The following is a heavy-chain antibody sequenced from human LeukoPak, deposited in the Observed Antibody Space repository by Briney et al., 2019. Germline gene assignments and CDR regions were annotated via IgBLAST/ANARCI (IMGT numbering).Heavy chain of an antibody. CDR3: ARGSSDIVVVVAATPEYAFDI. CDR2: IIPIFGTA. V-gene: IGHV1-69*06. D-gene: IGHD2-15*01. Sequence: GAPVKVSCKASGGTFSSYAISWVRQAPGQGLEWMGGIIPIFGTANYAQKFQGRVTITADKSTSTAYMELSSLRSEDTAVYYCARGSSDIVVVVAATPEYAFDIWGQGTMVTVSS. CDR1: GGTFSSYA. J-gene: IGHJ3*02.